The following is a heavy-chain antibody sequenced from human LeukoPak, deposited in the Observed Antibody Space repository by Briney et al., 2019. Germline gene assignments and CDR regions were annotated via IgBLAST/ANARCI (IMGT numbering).Heavy chain of an antibody. D-gene: IGHD5-18*01. CDR2: IYYSGST. CDR1: GGSISSYY. V-gene: IGHV4-59*01. CDR3: AREIQAYYYYYYMDV. Sequence: SETLSLTCTVSGGSISSYYWSWIRQPPGKGLEWIGYIYYSGSTNYNPSLKSRVTISVDTSKNQFSLKLSSVTAADTAAYYCAREIQAYYYYYYMDVWGKGTTVTVSS. J-gene: IGHJ6*03.